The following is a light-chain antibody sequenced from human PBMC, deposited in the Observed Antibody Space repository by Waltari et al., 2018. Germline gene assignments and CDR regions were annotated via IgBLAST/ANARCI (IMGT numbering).Light chain of an antibody. J-gene: IGKJ5*01. V-gene: IGKV1-33*01. CDR3: QQYDSLTLLT. CDR1: QDISNH. CDR2: ELS. Sequence: DIEMTQSPSSLSASVGEKVTITCRASQDISNHLSWFQQKPGKAPKLLIYELSKLETGVASRFSGGGSRADFTLIINDVQPEDVATYYCQQYDSLTLLTFGQGTRLE.